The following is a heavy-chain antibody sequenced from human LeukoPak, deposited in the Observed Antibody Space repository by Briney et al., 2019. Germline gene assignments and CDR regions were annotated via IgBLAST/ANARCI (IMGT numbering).Heavy chain of an antibody. V-gene: IGHV3-30*04. CDR2: ISYDGRKK. J-gene: IGHJ4*02. Sequence: GKSLRLSCAASGFTFSKYAVHWVRRAPGKGLEWVAVISYDGRKKYYADSVKGRFTLFRDNSKNTLYLQMNSLRAEDTAVYYCARDLCLPYCGTTSCPAVDYWGQGTLVTVSS. CDR1: GFTFSKYA. D-gene: IGHD2-2*01. CDR3: ARDLCLPYCGTTSCPAVDY.